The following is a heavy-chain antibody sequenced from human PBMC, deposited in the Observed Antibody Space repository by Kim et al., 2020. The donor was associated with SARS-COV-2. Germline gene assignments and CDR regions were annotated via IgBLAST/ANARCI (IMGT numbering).Heavy chain of an antibody. D-gene: IGHD3-10*01. CDR3: AREDDSHYFPKF. V-gene: IGHV3-21*01. CDR1: GFTLYDDN. CDR2: ITSGRSEV. Sequence: GGSLRLSCTSAGFTLYDDNMNWVRQAPGKGPEWVASITSGRSEVLYADSVRGKLTISRDAVKNSVYLQMNDLGAEDTAVYYCAREDDSHYFPKFWGQGVRVTLSS. J-gene: IGHJ4*02.